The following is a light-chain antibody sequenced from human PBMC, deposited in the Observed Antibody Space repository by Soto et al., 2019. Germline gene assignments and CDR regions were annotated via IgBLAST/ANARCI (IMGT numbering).Light chain of an antibody. CDR1: TSDVGLYNY. CDR2: EVS. V-gene: IGLV2-14*01. CDR3: SSYTSSDTLV. Sequence: QSVLTQPASVSGSPGQSITISCTGTTSDVGLYNYVSWYQQHPGKAPKIMISEVSNRPSGVSNRVSGSKSGNTASLTISGLQAEDEADYYCSSYTSSDTLVFGAGTKLTVL. J-gene: IGLJ2*01.